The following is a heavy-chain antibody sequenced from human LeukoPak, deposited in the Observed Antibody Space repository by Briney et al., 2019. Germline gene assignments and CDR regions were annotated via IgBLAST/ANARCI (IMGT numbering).Heavy chain of an antibody. CDR2: INPSSGSA. CDR1: GYTFTRYY. CDR3: AREGGNSGFDY. J-gene: IGHJ4*02. V-gene: IGHV1-46*01. Sequence: GASVKVSCKASGYTFTRYYMHWVRQAPGQGLEWMGIINPSSGSASYTQKFRGRVTLTRDTSTSTVYMELSSLRSEDTAVHYCAREGGNSGFDYWGQGTLVTVSS. D-gene: IGHD6-13*01.